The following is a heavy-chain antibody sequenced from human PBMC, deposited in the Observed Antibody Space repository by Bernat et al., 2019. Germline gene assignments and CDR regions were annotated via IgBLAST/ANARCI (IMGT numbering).Heavy chain of an antibody. CDR1: GFTFITSW. CDR2: INSDGSST. J-gene: IGHJ4*02. Sequence: EVQLLESGGGLVKPGGSRRLSFAAPGFTFITSWRHWVRQAPGKGLVWFSRINSDGSSTSYPDSVKGRFTISRDNAKNTLYLQMNSLRAEDTAVYYCARDAAGTPDYWGQGTLVTVSS. D-gene: IGHD1-1*01. CDR3: ARDAAGTPDY. V-gene: IGHV3-74*01.